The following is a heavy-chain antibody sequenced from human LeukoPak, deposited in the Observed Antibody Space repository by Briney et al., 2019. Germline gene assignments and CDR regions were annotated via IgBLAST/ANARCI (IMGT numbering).Heavy chain of an antibody. V-gene: IGHV3-30*01. D-gene: IGHD3-22*01. CDR2: ISYDASSH. J-gene: IGHJ4*02. CDR1: EFTFSNYA. CDR3: ARDYSTGYFYFDY. Sequence: GRSLRLPCAASEFTFSNYAMHWVRQAPGKGLQWVAGISYDASSHFHADPVRGRFTISRDNSKSTLYLQMNSLRAEDTAVYYCARDYSTGYFYFDYWGQGTLVTVSS.